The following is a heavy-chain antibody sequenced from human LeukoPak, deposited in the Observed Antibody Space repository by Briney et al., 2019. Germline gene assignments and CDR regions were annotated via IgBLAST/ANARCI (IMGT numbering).Heavy chain of an antibody. Sequence: PSGTLSLTCAVSGGSISSSNWWSWVRQPPGKGLEWIGEIYHSGSTNYNPSLKSRVTISVDKSKNQFSLKLGSVTAADTAVYYCARAEENIVATKEYYFDYWGQGTLVTVSS. CDR1: GGSISSSNW. D-gene: IGHD5-12*01. V-gene: IGHV4-4*02. CDR2: IYHSGST. J-gene: IGHJ4*02. CDR3: ARAEENIVATKEYYFDY.